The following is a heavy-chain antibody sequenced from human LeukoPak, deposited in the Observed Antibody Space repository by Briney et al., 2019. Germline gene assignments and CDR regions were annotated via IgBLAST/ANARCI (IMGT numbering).Heavy chain of an antibody. D-gene: IGHD3-22*01. J-gene: IGHJ5*02. V-gene: IGHV3-30*18. Sequence: GGSLRLSCAASGFTFSSYAMSWVRQAPGKGLEWVAVISYDGSNKYYADSVKGRFTISRDNSKNTLYLQMNSLRAEDTAVYYCAKTPIYDSGWFDPWGQGTLVTVSS. CDR3: AKTPIYDSGWFDP. CDR1: GFTFSSYA. CDR2: ISYDGSNK.